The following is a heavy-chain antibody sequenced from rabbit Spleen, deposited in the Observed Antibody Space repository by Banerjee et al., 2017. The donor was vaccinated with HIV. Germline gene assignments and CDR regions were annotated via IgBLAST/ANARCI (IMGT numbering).Heavy chain of an antibody. CDR2: IYAGSIGNT. V-gene: IGHV1S40*01. J-gene: IGHJ2*01. Sequence: QSLEESGGDLVKPGASLTLTCTASGFSFSSNYWMYWARQAPGKGLECIACIYAGSIGNTYYASWAKGRFTISRPSSTTVTLEMTSLTAADTATYFCARKGHRGGGYMSAVEPWGPGTLVTVS. CDR3: ARKGHRGGGYMSAVEP. D-gene: IGHD1-1*01. CDR1: GFSFSSNYW.